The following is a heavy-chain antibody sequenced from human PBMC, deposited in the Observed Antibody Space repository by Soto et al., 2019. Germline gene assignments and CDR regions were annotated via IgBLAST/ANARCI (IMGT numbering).Heavy chain of an antibody. V-gene: IGHV1-2*02. CDR3: ARTGHGDYSYFDY. J-gene: IGHJ4*02. Sequence: VKVSFHASVYTFTGHYVHWVRQAPGQGLEWMGWISPKNGDTNYAQKFHRRVTMTRDKSISTAYMELSSLRSDDTAVYFCARTGHGDYSYFDYWGLGTLVTVSS. D-gene: IGHD4-17*01. CDR1: VYTFTGHY. CDR2: ISPKNGDT.